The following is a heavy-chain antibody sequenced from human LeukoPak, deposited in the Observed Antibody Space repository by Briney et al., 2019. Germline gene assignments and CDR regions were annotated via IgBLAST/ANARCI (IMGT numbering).Heavy chain of an antibody. V-gene: IGHV4-30-4*01. CDR3: ARYFGSGGYPFDY. Sequence: SQTLSLTCTVSGGSITSGIYHWSWIRQPPGKGLEWIGYMYYSGSTYYNPSLKSRVFISVDTSTNQFSLKLSSVTAADTAVYYCARYFGSGGYPFDYWGQGTLVTVSS. CDR1: GGSITSGIYH. D-gene: IGHD3-10*01. CDR2: MYYSGST. J-gene: IGHJ4*02.